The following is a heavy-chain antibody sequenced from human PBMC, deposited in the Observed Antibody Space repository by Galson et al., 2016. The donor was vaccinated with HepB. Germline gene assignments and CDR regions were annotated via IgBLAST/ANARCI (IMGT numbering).Heavy chain of an antibody. CDR2: ISGNDGST. J-gene: IGHJ6*02. V-gene: IGHV3-23*01. D-gene: IGHD6-19*01. Sequence: SLRLSCAASGFTFTNYAMSWVRKAPGKGLEWVSGISGNDGSTYYADSVKGRFTISRDNSKNTLYVQMNSLRAEDTAVYYCAKVGGITLADYYYGMDLWGQGTTVTVSS. CDR3: AKVGGITLADYYYGMDL. CDR1: GFTFTNYA.